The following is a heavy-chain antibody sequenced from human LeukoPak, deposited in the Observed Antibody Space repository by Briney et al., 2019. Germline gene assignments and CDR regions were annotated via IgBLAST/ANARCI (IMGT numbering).Heavy chain of an antibody. CDR1: GFTFSTYG. V-gene: IGHV3-33*01. CDR2: VWFDGSNK. D-gene: IGHD6-13*01. J-gene: IGHJ5*02. CDR3: AREARVAAAGTHWFDP. Sequence: GGSLRLSCVASGFTFSTYGMHWVRQAPGKGLEWVAVVWFDGSNKNYAESVKGRFTISRDNPKNTLYLQMDSLRAEDTAVYYCAREARVAAAGTHWFDPWGQGTLVTVSS.